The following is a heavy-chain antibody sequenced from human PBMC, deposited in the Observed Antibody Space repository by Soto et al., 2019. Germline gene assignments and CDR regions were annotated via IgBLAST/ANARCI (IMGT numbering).Heavy chain of an antibody. J-gene: IGHJ4*02. CDR2: IYYSGTT. D-gene: IGHD1-26*01. Sequence: QVQLQESGPGLVKPSDTLSLTCAVSGYSISSSNWWGWIRQPPGKGLEWIGYIYYSGTTYYNPSLKSRVSMSVDTPKNQFSLKLTSVTAVDTAVYYCARREIQGPIDYWGQGTLVTVSS. CDR1: GYSISSSNW. CDR3: ARREIQGPIDY. V-gene: IGHV4-28*01.